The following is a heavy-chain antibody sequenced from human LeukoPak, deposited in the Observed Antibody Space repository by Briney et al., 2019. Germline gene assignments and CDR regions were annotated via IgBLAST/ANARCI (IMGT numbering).Heavy chain of an antibody. Sequence: SDTLSLTRTVSGGPIRSYYWRWMRQPPAKGLEGIGYIYYSGSTNYNPSLKSRVTISVDTSKDQFSLKLSSVTAADTAVYYCARSYYDFWSGYSYYYMDVWGKGTTVTVSS. D-gene: IGHD3-3*01. CDR3: ARSYYDFWSGYSYYYMDV. CDR1: GGPIRSYY. J-gene: IGHJ6*03. CDR2: IYYSGST. V-gene: IGHV4-59*07.